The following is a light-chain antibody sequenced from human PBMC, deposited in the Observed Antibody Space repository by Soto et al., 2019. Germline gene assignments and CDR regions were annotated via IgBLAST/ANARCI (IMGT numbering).Light chain of an antibody. CDR3: QQYNNWWT. Sequence: EIVMTQFPATLSVSPGERATLSCRASQSLRSNLAWYQQKPGQAPRLLIYGASTRATGIPARFSGSGSGTEFTLTISSLQSEDFAVYYCQQYNNWWTFGQGTKVEIK. CDR2: GAS. CDR1: QSLRSN. V-gene: IGKV3-15*01. J-gene: IGKJ1*01.